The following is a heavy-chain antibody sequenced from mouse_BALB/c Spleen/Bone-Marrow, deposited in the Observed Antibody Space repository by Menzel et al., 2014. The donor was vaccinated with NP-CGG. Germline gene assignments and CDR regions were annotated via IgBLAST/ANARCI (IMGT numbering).Heavy chain of an antibody. J-gene: IGHJ4*01. Sequence: QVQLQQSGPELMKPGASVRISCKASGYTFTSFYIHWVKPRPGQGLQWIGWIYPGNISTKYNEKFKDKATLTADKSSSTTYMQRSSLTSEESAVYFCAREGGTNCAMDHWGQGTSVTVSS. D-gene: IGHD3-3*01. CDR3: AREGGTNCAMDH. CDR2: IYPGNIST. V-gene: IGHV1S56*01. CDR1: GYTFTSFY.